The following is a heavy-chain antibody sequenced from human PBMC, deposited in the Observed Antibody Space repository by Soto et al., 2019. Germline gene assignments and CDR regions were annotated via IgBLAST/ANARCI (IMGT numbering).Heavy chain of an antibody. V-gene: IGHV3-33*08. J-gene: IGHJ4*02. CDR3: ARGVMVYALGYSYGNYYFDY. Sequence: VQLLESGGGLVQPGGSLRLSCAASGFTFSTYGMHWVRQAPGKGLEWVAVIWYDGSNKYYADSVKGRFTISRDNSKNTLYLQMNSLRAEDTAVYYCARGVMVYALGYSYGNYYFDYWGQGTLVTVSS. CDR1: GFTFSTYG. CDR2: IWYDGSNK. D-gene: IGHD5-18*01.